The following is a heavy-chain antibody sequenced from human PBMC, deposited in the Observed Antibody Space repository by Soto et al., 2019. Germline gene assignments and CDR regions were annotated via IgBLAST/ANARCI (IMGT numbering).Heavy chain of an antibody. CDR2: IKSKTDGGTT. CDR3: YLPGSYYTPPADY. Sequence: GGSLRLSCAASGFTFSNAWMSWVRQAPGKGLEWVGRIKSKTDGGTTDYDAPVKGRFTISRDDSKNTLYLQMNSLKTEDTAVYYCYLPGSYYTPPADYWGQGTLVTVSS. D-gene: IGHD3-10*01. V-gene: IGHV3-15*01. CDR1: GFTFSNAW. J-gene: IGHJ4*02.